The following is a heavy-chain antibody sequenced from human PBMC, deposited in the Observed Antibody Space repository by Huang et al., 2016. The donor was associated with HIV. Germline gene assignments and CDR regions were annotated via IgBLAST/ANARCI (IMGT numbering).Heavy chain of an antibody. CDR3: ARGYSSSWLYN. CDR2: ISEKGSFI. D-gene: IGHD6-13*01. CDR1: GFSFSSGN. J-gene: IGHJ4*02. Sequence: EEQLVESGGGLVQPGGSLRLSCAASGFSFSSGNMNGVRQAPGKGLEWLSYISEKGSFITYADSVKGRFTVSRDNAKNSLYLQMDSLRAEDTAVYYCARGYSSSWLYNWGQGTLVTVSS. V-gene: IGHV3-48*01.